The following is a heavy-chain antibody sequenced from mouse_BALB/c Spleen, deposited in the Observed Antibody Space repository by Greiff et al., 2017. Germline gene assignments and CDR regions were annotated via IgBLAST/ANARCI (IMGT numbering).Heavy chain of an antibody. J-gene: IGHJ4*01. D-gene: IGHD3-3*01. CDR3: ARGDLYAMDY. CDR1: GYAFSSYW. Sequence: QVQLQQSGAELVRPGSSVKISCKASGYAFSSYWMNWVKQRPGQGLEWIGQIYPGDGDTNYNGKFKGKATLTADKSSSTAYMQLSSLTSDDSAVYFCARGDLYAMDYWGQGTSVTVSS. V-gene: IGHV1-80*01. CDR2: IYPGDGDT.